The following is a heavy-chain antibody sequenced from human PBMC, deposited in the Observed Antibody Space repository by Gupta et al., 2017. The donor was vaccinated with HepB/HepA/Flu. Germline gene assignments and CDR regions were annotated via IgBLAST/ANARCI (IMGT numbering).Heavy chain of an antibody. CDR3: ANSIAVAGSGAFDI. J-gene: IGHJ3*02. V-gene: IGHV3-48*03. CDR2: ISSSGSTI. CDR1: GFTFSSYE. D-gene: IGHD6-19*01. Sequence: EVQLVESGGGLVQPGGSLRLSCAASGFTFSSYEMKWVRQAPGKGLEWVSYISSSGSTIYYADSVKGRFTISRDNAKNSLYLQMNSLRAEDTAVYYCANSIAVAGSGAFDIWGQGTMVTVSS.